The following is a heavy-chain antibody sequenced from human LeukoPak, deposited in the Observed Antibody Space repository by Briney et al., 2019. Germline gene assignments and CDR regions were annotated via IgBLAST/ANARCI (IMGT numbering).Heavy chain of an antibody. CDR3: ARWAAPRDSGGDFWSGPFDN. Sequence: SVKVSCKASGGTLSSFPFHWVRQAPGQGLEWMGGIIPIFGTTNYAQNFQGRVTITADESTSTVYMELSSLRSEDTALYYCARWAAPRDSGGDFWSGPFDNWGQGTLVTVSS. J-gene: IGHJ4*02. CDR1: GGTLSSFP. D-gene: IGHD3-3*01. V-gene: IGHV1-69*13. CDR2: IIPIFGTT.